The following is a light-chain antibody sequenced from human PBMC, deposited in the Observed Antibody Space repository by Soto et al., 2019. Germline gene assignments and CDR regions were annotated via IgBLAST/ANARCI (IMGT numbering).Light chain of an antibody. CDR1: QGISSY. V-gene: IGKV1-9*01. CDR3: QQLNSYPLT. J-gene: IGKJ4*01. CDR2: PAS. Sequence: IQLTQSPSSLSASVGDRVTISCRSSQGISSYVAWYQQKPGQAPKLLIYPASTFPSGVPSRFSGSGSGTDFTLTISRLQPEDFATYYCQQLNSYPLTFGGGTKVDIK.